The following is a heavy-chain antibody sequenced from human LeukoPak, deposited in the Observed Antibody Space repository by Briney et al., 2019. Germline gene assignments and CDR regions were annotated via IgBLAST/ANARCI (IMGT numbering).Heavy chain of an antibody. Sequence: GGSLRLSCAASGFTFTTYWMTWVRQAPGKGLEWVASINQDGTEKYYVDSVKGRFTISRDNAKKSLYLQMNSLRAEDTAVYYCARRAGAYSHPYDYWGQGTLVTVSS. CDR2: INQDGTEK. V-gene: IGHV3-7*03. J-gene: IGHJ4*02. CDR1: GFTFTTYW. D-gene: IGHD4/OR15-4a*01. CDR3: ARRAGAYSHPYDY.